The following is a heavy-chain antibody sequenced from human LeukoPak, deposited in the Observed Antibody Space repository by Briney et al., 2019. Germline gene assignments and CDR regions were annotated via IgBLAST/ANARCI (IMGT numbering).Heavy chain of an antibody. CDR1: GFTFSSYS. V-gene: IGHV3-21*01. Sequence: PGGSLRLSCAASGFTFSSYSMNWVRQAPGKGLGWVSSISSSSSYIYYADSVKGRFTISRDNAKNSLYLKMNSLRAEDTAVYYCAREIYGSGSYYNENYFDYWGQGTLVTVSS. D-gene: IGHD3-10*01. J-gene: IGHJ4*02. CDR3: AREIYGSGSYYNENYFDY. CDR2: ISSSSSYI.